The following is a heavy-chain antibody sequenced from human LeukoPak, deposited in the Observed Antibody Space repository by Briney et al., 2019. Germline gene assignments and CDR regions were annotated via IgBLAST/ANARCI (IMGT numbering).Heavy chain of an antibody. V-gene: IGHV3-23*01. CDR2: ISGSGGST. J-gene: IGHJ4*02. D-gene: IGHD3-22*01. CDR3: AKAVPYYYDSSGYYCYFDY. Sequence: PGGSLRLSCAASGFTFSSYGVSWVRQAPGKGLEWVSAISGSGGSTYYADSVKGRFTISRDNSKNTLYLQMNSLRAEDTAVYYCAKAVPYYYDSSGYYCYFDYWGQGTLVTVSS. CDR1: GFTFSSYG.